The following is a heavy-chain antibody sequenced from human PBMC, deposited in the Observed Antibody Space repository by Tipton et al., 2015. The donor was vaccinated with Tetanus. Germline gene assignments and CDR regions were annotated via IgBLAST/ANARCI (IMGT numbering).Heavy chain of an antibody. CDR2: ISSDGITP. CDR1: GFTFSSQT. J-gene: IGHJ4*02. V-gene: IGHV3-30-3*01. Sequence: SLRLSCEASGFTFSSQTMHWVRQAPGKGPGWVAIISSDGITPSYADSVKGRLTIFRDNTKNTLFLQIYSLRAEDTAFYYCAGNCSWNFDFWGPGTLVTVS. CDR3: AGNCSWNFDF. D-gene: IGHD2-21*01.